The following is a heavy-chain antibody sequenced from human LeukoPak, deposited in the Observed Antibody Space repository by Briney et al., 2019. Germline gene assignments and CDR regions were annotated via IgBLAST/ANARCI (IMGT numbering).Heavy chain of an antibody. J-gene: IGHJ4*02. V-gene: IGHV4-61*02. CDR1: GGSISSGSYY. Sequence: SETLSLTCTVSGGSISSGSYYWSRIRQPAGKGLEWIGRIYTSGSTNYSSSLKSRVTISVDTSKNQFSLKLSSVTAADTAVYYCASDVDTAMAPSNWGQGTPVTVSS. CDR3: ASDVDTAMAPSN. D-gene: IGHD5-18*01. CDR2: IYTSGST.